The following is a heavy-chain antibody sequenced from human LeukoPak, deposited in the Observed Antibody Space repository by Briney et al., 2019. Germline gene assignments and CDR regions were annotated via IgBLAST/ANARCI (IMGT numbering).Heavy chain of an antibody. V-gene: IGHV4-59*08. CDR3: ARHRLQFDY. D-gene: IGHD4-11*01. CDR2: IYYSGST. CDR1: GGSISSYY. J-gene: IGHJ4*02. Sequence: SETLSLTCTVSGGSISSYYWSWIRQPPGKGLEWIGYIYYSGSTNYNPSLKSRVTISVDTSKNQFSLKLSSVTAADAAVYYCARHRLQFDYWGQGTLVTVSS.